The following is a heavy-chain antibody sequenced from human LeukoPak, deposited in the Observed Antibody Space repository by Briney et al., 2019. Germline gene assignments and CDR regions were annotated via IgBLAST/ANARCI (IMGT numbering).Heavy chain of an antibody. D-gene: IGHD3-22*01. Sequence: GSLRLSCVASGSTFDRSGMIWVRQAPGKGLEWVAFIRYDGTNKYYADSVKGRFTISRDNSKNTLYLQMNSLRPEDTVVYYCAKEGYYYDSSAMGNYYYYMDVWGKGTTVTVSS. CDR3: AKEGYYYDSSAMGNYYYYMDV. CDR2: IRYDGTNK. V-gene: IGHV3-30*02. CDR1: GSTFDRSG. J-gene: IGHJ6*03.